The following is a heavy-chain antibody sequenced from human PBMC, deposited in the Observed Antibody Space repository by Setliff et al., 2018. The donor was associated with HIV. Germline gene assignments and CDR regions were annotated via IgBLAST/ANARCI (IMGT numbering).Heavy chain of an antibody. CDR3: ARRGAYGYDYFDY. D-gene: IGHD5-12*01. V-gene: IGHV4-39*01. J-gene: IGHJ4*02. CDR1: GASISNSNSY. CDR2: IYQSGST. Sequence: PSETLSLTCAVYGASISNSNSYWGWIRQPPGKRLEWLGSIYQSGSTSYNPSLSSRLTISVDTSKNQFSLKLTSVTAADTAVYYCARRGAYGYDYFDYWGPGILVTVSS.